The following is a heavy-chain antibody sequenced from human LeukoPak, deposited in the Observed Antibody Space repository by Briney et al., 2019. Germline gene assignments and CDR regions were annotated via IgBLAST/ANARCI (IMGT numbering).Heavy chain of an antibody. V-gene: IGHV3-53*01. CDR1: GFTFSRYA. Sequence: GGSLRLSCGASGFTFSRYAMSWVRQAPGKGLEWVSVIYSGGSTYYADSVKGRFTISRDNSKNTLYLQMNSLRAEDTAVYYCASRTGVVVTLNAFDIWGQGTMVTVSS. J-gene: IGHJ3*02. CDR2: IYSGGST. D-gene: IGHD2-21*02. CDR3: ASRTGVVVTLNAFDI.